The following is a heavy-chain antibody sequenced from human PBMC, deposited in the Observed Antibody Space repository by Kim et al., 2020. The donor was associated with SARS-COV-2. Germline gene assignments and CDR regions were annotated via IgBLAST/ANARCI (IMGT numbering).Heavy chain of an antibody. Sequence: TDYAAPVICRYTISRDDSNNTLYLQMNSMKTEDTAVYYCTTAIYSNYADYWGQGTLVTVSS. CDR3: TTAIYSNYADY. CDR2: T. J-gene: IGHJ4*02. D-gene: IGHD4-4*01. V-gene: IGHV3-15*01.